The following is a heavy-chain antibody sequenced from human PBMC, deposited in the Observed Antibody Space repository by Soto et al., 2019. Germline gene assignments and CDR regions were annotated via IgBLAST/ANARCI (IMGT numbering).Heavy chain of an antibody. J-gene: IGHJ6*02. CDR2: IYYSGST. CDR3: ARDPAGYSYGYDLYGVDV. CDR1: GGSISSYY. D-gene: IGHD5-18*01. Sequence: PSETLSLTCTVSGGSISSYYWSWIRQPPGKGLEWIGYIYYSGSTNYNPSLKSRVTISVDTSKNQFSLKLSSVTAADTAVYYCARDPAGYSYGYDLYGVDVWGQGTTVTVSS. V-gene: IGHV4-59*01.